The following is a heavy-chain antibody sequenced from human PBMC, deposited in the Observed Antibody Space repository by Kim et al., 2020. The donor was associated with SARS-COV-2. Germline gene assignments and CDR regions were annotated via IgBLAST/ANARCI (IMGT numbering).Heavy chain of an antibody. V-gene: IGHV3-23*01. CDR3: AKDLGVDSSGDDAFDI. Sequence: GGSLRLSCAASGFTFSSYAMSWVRQAPGKGLEWVSAISGSGGSTYYADSVKGRFTISRDNSKNTLYLQMNSLRAEDTAVYYCAKDLGVDSSGDDAFDIWGQGTMVTVSS. CDR2: ISGSGGST. D-gene: IGHD3-22*01. J-gene: IGHJ3*02. CDR1: GFTFSSYA.